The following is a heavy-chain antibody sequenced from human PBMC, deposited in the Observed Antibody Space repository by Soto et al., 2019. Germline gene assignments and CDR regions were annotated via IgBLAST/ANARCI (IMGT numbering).Heavy chain of an antibody. D-gene: IGHD2-2*01. CDR2: IKQDGSEK. J-gene: IGHJ4*02. V-gene: IGHV3-7*03. CDR1: GFTFSSYW. Sequence: LRLSCAASGFTFSSYWMSWVRQAPGKGLEWVANIKQDGSEKYYVDSVKGRFTISRDNAKNSLYLQMNSLRAEDTAVYYCARGAYCSSTSCYHFDYWGQGTLVTVSS. CDR3: ARGAYCSSTSCYHFDY.